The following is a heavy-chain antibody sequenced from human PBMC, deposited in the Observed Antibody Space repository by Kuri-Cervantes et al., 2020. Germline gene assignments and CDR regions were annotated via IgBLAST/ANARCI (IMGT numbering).Heavy chain of an antibody. V-gene: IGHV3-30-3*01. CDR2: ITYDGSNT. Sequence: GESLKISCAASGFTFSSYAMHWVRQAPGKGLEWVAVITYDGSNTYYADSEKGRFTISKDDSKSTLYLQMNSLRLEDTGMYYCAREDNSFDIWGQGTMVTVSS. J-gene: IGHJ3*02. CDR3: AREDNSFDI. CDR1: GFTFSSYA.